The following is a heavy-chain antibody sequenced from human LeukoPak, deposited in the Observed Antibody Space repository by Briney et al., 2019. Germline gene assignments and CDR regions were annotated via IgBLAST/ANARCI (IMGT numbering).Heavy chain of an antibody. CDR1: GFTFSSYA. CDR2: ISSSGSHI. V-gene: IGHV3-21*01. CDR3: ARAPDIVLVPAAAATKIPFDP. Sequence: GGPLRLSCAASGFTFSSYAMSWVRQAPGKGLEWVSSISSSGSHIYYADSVKGRFTISRDNAKNSLYVQMNRLRAEDTAVYYCARAPDIVLVPAAAATKIPFDPWGQGTLVTVSS. J-gene: IGHJ5*02. D-gene: IGHD2-2*01.